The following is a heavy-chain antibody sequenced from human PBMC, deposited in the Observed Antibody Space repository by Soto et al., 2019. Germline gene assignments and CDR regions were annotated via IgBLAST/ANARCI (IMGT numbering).Heavy chain of an antibody. J-gene: IGHJ6*02. CDR3: AKQRDYGNYYYYGMDV. CDR2: IYPGDSNT. Sequence: EVQLVQSGAEVKKPGESLKISCKGSGYSFTTYWIGWVRQMPGKGLEWMGIIYPGDSNTIYSPSFQGQVTISVDKSITPAYLQWNSLKASDTAMYYCAKQRDYGNYYYYGMDVWGQGTTVTVSS. D-gene: IGHD4-17*01. CDR1: GYSFTTYW. V-gene: IGHV5-51*01.